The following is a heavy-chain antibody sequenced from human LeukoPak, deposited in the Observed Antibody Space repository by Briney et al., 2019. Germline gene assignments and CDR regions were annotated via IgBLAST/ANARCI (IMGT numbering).Heavy chain of an antibody. D-gene: IGHD3-9*01. CDR2: IYTSGST. Sequence: PSETLSLTCTVSGGSISSGSYYWSWIRQPAGKGLEWIGRIYTSGSTNYNPSLKSRVTISVDTSKNQFSLKLSSVTAADTAVYYCARDRGYDILTGYYPYYYYYMDVWGKGTTVTVSS. CDR3: ARDRGYDILTGYYPYYYYYMDV. V-gene: IGHV4-61*02. J-gene: IGHJ6*03. CDR1: GGSISSGSYY.